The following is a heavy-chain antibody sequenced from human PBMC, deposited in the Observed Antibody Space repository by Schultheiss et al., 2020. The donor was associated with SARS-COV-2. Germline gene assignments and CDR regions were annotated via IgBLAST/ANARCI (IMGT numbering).Heavy chain of an antibody. J-gene: IGHJ4*02. V-gene: IGHV3-23*01. Sequence: GGSPRLSCAASGFTFSSYAMSWVRQAPGKGLEWVSAISGSGGSTYYADSVKGRFTISRDNSKNTLYLQMNSLRAEDTAVYYCAKGTGYSSSHPRDYWGQGTLVTVSS. CDR3: AKGTGYSSSHPRDY. CDR2: ISGSGGST. D-gene: IGHD6-6*01. CDR1: GFTFSSYA.